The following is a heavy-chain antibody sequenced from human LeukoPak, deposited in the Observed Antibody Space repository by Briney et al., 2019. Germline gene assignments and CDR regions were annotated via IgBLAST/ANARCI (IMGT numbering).Heavy chain of an antibody. V-gene: IGHV3-30*18. CDR1: GFTFSSYG. J-gene: IGHJ4*02. CDR2: ISYDGSNK. D-gene: IGHD5-24*01. CDR3: AKPSDGQRNYFDY. Sequence: GGSLRLSCAASGFTFSSYGMHWVRQAPGKGLEWVAVISYDGSNKYYADSVKGRFTISRDNSKNTLYLQMNSLRAEDTAVYYCAKPSDGQRNYFDYWGQGTLVTVSS.